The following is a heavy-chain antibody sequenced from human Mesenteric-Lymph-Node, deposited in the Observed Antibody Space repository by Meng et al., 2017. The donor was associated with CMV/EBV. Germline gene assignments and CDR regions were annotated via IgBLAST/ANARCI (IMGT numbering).Heavy chain of an antibody. CDR3: TRRLPHYGSGSQSLEY. V-gene: IGHV4-34*01. Sequence: GGSFSGNDWSWIRRPPGKGLGWIGEINHSGSTNYSPSLKSRVTISVDTSKNQFSLKLSSVTAADTAVYYCTRRLPHYGSGSQSLEYWGQGTLVTVSS. CDR1: GGSFSGND. CDR2: INHSGST. D-gene: IGHD3-10*01. J-gene: IGHJ4*02.